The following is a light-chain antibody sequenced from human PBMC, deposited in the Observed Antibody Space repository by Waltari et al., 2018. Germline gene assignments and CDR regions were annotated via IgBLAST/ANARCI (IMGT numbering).Light chain of an antibody. J-gene: IGLJ1*01. Sequence: SYEMTQSPSVSVSTGQTANMACSGHELGHKYVHWYQQKPGQSPLLVIYQDKKRPPGIPARFSGSNSGNTATLTISENQAVDEADYYCQTWDSDSYFFGTGTTLTVL. V-gene: IGLV3-1*01. CDR3: QTWDSDSYF. CDR2: QDK. CDR1: ELGHKY.